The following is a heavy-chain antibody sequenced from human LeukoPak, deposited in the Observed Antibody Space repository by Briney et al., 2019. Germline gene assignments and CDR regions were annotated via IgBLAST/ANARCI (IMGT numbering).Heavy chain of an antibody. Sequence: ASVKVSCKASGYTFNSYHMQWVRQAPGHGLEWMGKINPSGGSTSYAQKFQSRFTITRDTPTRTVYMELSSLRSEDTAVYYCARGLRPIWFDPWGQGTLVTVSS. CDR1: GYTFNSYH. CDR3: ARGLRPIWFDP. V-gene: IGHV1-46*02. D-gene: IGHD2-15*01. J-gene: IGHJ5*02. CDR2: INPSGGST.